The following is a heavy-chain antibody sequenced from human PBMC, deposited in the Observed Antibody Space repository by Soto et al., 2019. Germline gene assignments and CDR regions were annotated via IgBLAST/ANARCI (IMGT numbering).Heavy chain of an antibody. CDR2: IYPGDSDT. Sequence: GESLKISCKGSVYIFTTYWIGWVRQMPGKGLEWMGMIYPGDSDTRYSPSFQGQVTISVDKSINTAYLQWSSLEASDTAMYYCARTSNWFDSWGQGTLVTVSS. V-gene: IGHV5-51*01. J-gene: IGHJ5*01. CDR3: ARTSNWFDS. CDR1: VYIFTTYW.